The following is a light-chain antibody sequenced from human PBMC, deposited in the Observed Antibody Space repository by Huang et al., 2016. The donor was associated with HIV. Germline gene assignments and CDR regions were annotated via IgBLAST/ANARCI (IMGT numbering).Light chain of an antibody. V-gene: IGKV2-28*01. CDR3: MQALQTPST. CDR2: LGS. Sequence: DIVMTQSPISLPVTPGEPASISCRSSQSLLHRNGYNSLDWYLQKPGQSPQLLNYLGSNRASGVPDRFSGSGSGTDFTLKISRVEAEDVGVYYCMQALQTPSTFGPGTRVDIK. J-gene: IGKJ3*01. CDR1: QSLLHRNGYNS.